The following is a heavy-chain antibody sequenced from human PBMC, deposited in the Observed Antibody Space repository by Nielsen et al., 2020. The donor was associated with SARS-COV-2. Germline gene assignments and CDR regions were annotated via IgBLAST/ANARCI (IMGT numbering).Heavy chain of an antibody. J-gene: IGHJ6*03. V-gene: IGHV4-30-4*01. D-gene: IGHD2-2*01. CDR3: ARAYQLINYIDV. Sequence: SETLSLTCTVSGDSISSGGYYWSWIRQPPGQGLEWIGYIYSTGHTFYNPSLKSRVTISVDTSKKEFSLRLNSVTAADTALYYCARAYQLINYIDVWGKGTTVTVSS. CDR1: GDSISSGGYY. CDR2: IYSTGHT.